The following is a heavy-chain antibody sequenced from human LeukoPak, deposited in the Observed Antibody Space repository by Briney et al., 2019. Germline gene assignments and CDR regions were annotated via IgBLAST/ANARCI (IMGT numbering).Heavy chain of an antibody. CDR1: GFTFSSYS. Sequence: GGSLRLSCAASGFTFSSYSMSWVRQAPGKGLEWGGFIRSKAYGGTTEYAASVKGRFTISRDDSKSIAYLQVNSLKTEDTAVYYCTGSFGELSFFAHWGQGTLVTVSS. J-gene: IGHJ4*02. CDR2: IRSKAYGGTT. D-gene: IGHD3-10*01. V-gene: IGHV3-49*04. CDR3: TGSFGELSFFAH.